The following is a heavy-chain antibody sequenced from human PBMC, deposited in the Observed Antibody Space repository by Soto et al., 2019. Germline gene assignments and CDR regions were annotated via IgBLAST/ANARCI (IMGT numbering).Heavy chain of an antibody. J-gene: IGHJ6*03. V-gene: IGHV3-15*01. CDR2: IKSKTDGGTT. D-gene: IGHD3-10*01. CDR1: GFTFSNAW. CDR3: TTGQRITMVRGVINRNPYYYYYMDV. Sequence: GGSLRLSCAASGFTFSNAWMSWVRQAPGKGLEWVGRIKSKTDGGTTDYAAPVKGRFTISRDDSKNTLYLQMNSLKTEDTAVYYCTTGQRITMVRGVINRNPYYYYYMDVWGKGTTVTVSS.